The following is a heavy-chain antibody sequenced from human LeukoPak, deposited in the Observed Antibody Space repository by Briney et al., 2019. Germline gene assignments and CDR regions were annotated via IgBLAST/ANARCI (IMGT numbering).Heavy chain of an antibody. V-gene: IGHV4-31*03. CDR1: GGSISSGGFY. CDR3: ARGRSEINFDY. D-gene: IGHD5-24*01. J-gene: IGHJ4*02. Sequence: SQTLSLTCTVSGGSISSGGFYWSWIRQHPGKGLEWIGYIYYSGSTYYNPSLKSRVTISVDTSKNQFSLKLSSVTAADTAVYYCARGRSEINFDYWGQGTLVTVSS. CDR2: IYYSGST.